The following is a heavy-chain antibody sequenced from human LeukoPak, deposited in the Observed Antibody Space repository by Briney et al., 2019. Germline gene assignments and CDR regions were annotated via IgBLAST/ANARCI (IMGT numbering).Heavy chain of an antibody. Sequence: GGSLRLSCAASGFTVSNSWMFWVRQAPGKGLMYVSEINNDGNRIRYVDSVKGRFTISRDGAKNTLFLQMNSLRDDDTAMYYCARGGLPGGFDYWGQGILVSVSS. CDR1: GFTVSNSW. CDR2: INNDGNRI. J-gene: IGHJ4*02. D-gene: IGHD7-27*01. V-gene: IGHV3-74*01. CDR3: ARGGLPGGFDY.